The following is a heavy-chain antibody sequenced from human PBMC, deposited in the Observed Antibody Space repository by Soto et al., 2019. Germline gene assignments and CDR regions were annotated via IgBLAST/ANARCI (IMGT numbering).Heavy chain of an antibody. CDR2: IYYSGST. CDR1: GGSISSGDYY. D-gene: IGHD2-2*01. Sequence: SETLSLTCTVSGGSISSGDYYWSWIRQPPGKGLEWIGYIYYSGSTYYNPSLKSRVTIPVDTSKNQFSLKLSSVTAADTAVYYGARALHQGSVLDVWGQGTTVTVSS. CDR3: ARALHQGSVLDV. J-gene: IGHJ6*02. V-gene: IGHV4-30-4*01.